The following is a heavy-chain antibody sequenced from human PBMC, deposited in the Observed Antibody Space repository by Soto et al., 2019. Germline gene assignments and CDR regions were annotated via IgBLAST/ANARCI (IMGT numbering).Heavy chain of an antibody. CDR1: GGSVSSSSYY. CDR2: IFQSGST. CDR3: ATQEVGGSYVYTFDP. Sequence: PSVTLSLTCTVSGGSVSSSSYYWGWIRQPPGKGLEWIGSIFQSGSTYYNPSLKSRVTISVDTSKNQFSLKLSSVTAADTAVYYCATQEVGGSYVYTFDPWGQGTLVTVSS. V-gene: IGHV4-39*01. D-gene: IGHD1-26*01. J-gene: IGHJ5*02.